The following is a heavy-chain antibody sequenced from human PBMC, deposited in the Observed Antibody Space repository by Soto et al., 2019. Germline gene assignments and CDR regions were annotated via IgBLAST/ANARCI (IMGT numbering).Heavy chain of an antibody. V-gene: IGHV3-15*06. CDR1: GFSVSNAW. Sequence: EVQLVDSGGGLVKPGGSLRLSCEASGFSVSNAWMNWVRQAPGKGLEWVGRIKTRDEGETTNYAAPVKGRFTLSRDDSKNTLYLQMNSLKTEDTAVYYCTTGSVEGFWGQGTTVTVSS. CDR2: IKTRDEGETT. D-gene: IGHD2-15*01. J-gene: IGHJ6*02. CDR3: TTGSVEGF.